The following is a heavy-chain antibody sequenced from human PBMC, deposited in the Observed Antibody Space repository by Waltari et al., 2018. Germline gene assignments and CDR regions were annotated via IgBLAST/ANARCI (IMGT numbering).Heavy chain of an antibody. Sequence: EVQLVESGGGLVKPGGSLRLSCAASGFAFSNYNMNWVHQAPGKGLEWVSSISGSGTYIYYSDSVKGRFTISRDNAKNSLFLQMNSLRAEDTAVYYCARENLGVIIFHYYFMDVWGKGTTVTISS. CDR3: ARENLGVIIFHYYFMDV. CDR1: GFAFSNYN. CDR2: ISGSGTYI. D-gene: IGHD3-3*01. J-gene: IGHJ6*03. V-gene: IGHV3-21*06.